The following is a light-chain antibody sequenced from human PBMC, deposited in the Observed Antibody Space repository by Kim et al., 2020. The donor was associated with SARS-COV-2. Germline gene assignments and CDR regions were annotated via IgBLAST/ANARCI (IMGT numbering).Light chain of an antibody. J-gene: IGLJ2*01. Sequence: PGKTARITCGGDNIGSKSVHWDQQKPGQAPVLVVYDDSDRPSGIPERFSGSNSGNTATLTISRVEAGDEADYYCQVWDSSSDHVVFGGGTQLTVL. CDR3: QVWDSSSDHVV. CDR2: DDS. V-gene: IGLV3-21*03. CDR1: NIGSKS.